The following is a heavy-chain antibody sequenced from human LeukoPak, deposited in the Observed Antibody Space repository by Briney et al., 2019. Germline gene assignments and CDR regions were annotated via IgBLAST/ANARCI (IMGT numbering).Heavy chain of an antibody. Sequence: PGGSLRLSCAASGFTFSSYAMSWVRQAPGKGLEWVSAISGSGGSTYYADSVKGRFTISRDNPKNTLYLQMNSLRVEDTAVYYCSRRSAVAGHFDYWGQGTLVTVSS. CDR3: SRRSAVAGHFDY. D-gene: IGHD6-13*01. CDR1: GFTFSSYA. CDR2: ISGSGGST. V-gene: IGHV3-23*01. J-gene: IGHJ4*02.